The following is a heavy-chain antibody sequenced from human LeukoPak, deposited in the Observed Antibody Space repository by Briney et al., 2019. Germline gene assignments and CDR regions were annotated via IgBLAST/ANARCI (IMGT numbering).Heavy chain of an antibody. CDR2: IYYSGNT. Sequence: SQTLSLTCTVSGGSISSSTYYWGWIRQPPGKGLEWIGSIYYSGNTYYNPSLKSRVTISVDTSKNQFSLKLSSVTAADTAVYYCARLHYYYGMDVWGQGTTVTVSS. CDR1: GGSISSSTYY. J-gene: IGHJ6*02. V-gene: IGHV4-39*01. CDR3: ARLHYYYGMDV.